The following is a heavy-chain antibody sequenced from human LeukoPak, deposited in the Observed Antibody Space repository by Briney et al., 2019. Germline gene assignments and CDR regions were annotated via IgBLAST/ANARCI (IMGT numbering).Heavy chain of an antibody. Sequence: PSETLSLTCTVSGGSISSYYWSWIRQPPGKGLEWIGYIYYSGSTNYNPSLKSRVTISVDTSKNQFSLKLSSVTAADTAVYYCARGGYDFWSGYYGSDYWGQGTLVTVSS. CDR2: IYYSGST. D-gene: IGHD3-3*01. V-gene: IGHV4-59*01. CDR3: ARGGYDFWSGYYGSDY. J-gene: IGHJ4*02. CDR1: GGSISSYY.